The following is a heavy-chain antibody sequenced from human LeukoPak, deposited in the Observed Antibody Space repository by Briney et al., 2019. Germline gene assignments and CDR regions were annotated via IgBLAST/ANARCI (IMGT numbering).Heavy chain of an antibody. CDR1: GFTVSSNY. Sequence: PGGSLRLSCAASGFTVSSNYMSWVRQAPGKGLEWVSVIYSGGSTYYADSVKGRFTISRDNSKNTLYPQMNSLRAEDTAVYYCAREKLLWSGELSGSASAPTSHG. CDR2: IYSGGST. V-gene: IGHV3-53*01. J-gene: IGHJ6*01. CDR3: AREKLLWSGELSGSASAPTSHG. D-gene: IGHD3-10*01.